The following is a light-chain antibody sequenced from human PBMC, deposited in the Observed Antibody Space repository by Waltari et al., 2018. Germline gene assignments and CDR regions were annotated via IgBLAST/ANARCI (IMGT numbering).Light chain of an antibody. Sequence: ETVMTQSQATLFVSPGERATLSCRASQSVSRNLAWYQQKPGQAPRLLIYDASTRATGIPARFSGSGSGTEFTLTISSLQSEDFAIYHCHQYNNWPPWTFGQGTKVEIK. V-gene: IGKV3-15*01. CDR3: HQYNNWPPWT. J-gene: IGKJ1*01. CDR2: DAS. CDR1: QSVSRN.